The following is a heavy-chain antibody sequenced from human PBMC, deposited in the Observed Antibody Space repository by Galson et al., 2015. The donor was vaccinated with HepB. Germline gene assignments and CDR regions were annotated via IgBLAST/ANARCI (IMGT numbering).Heavy chain of an antibody. J-gene: IGHJ4*02. CDR3: ARVRLTYYYDSSGYEFDY. CDR1: GFSLRTSGMC. D-gene: IGHD3-22*01. CDR2: IDWDDDK. Sequence: PALVKPTQTLTLTCTFSGFSLRTSGMCVSWIRQPPGKALEWLARIDWDDDKYYSTSLKTRLTISKDTSKNQVVLTMTNMDPVDTATYYCARVRLTYYYDSSGYEFDYWGQGTLVTVSS. V-gene: IGHV2-70*11.